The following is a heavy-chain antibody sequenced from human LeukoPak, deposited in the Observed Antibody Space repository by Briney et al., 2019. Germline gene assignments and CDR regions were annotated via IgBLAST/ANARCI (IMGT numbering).Heavy chain of an antibody. CDR3: TTGLGTMVRGVIPYFDY. D-gene: IGHD3-10*01. J-gene: IGHJ4*02. Sequence: PGGSLRLSCAASGFTFSNAWMSWVRQAPGKGLEWVGRIKSKTDGGTTDYAAPVKGRFTISRDDSKNTLYLQMNSLKTEDTAVYYCTTGLGTMVRGVIPYFDYWGQGTLVTVSS. CDR2: IKSKTDGGTT. CDR1: GFTFSNAW. V-gene: IGHV3-15*01.